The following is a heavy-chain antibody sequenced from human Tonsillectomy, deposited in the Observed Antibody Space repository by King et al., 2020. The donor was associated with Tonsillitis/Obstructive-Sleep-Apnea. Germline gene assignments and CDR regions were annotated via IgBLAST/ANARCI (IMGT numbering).Heavy chain of an antibody. CDR2: INPSGHST. CDR1: GYTFTSYY. CDR3: ARDGGMATFPIDY. J-gene: IGHJ4*02. V-gene: IGHV1-46*01. D-gene: IGHD5-24*01. Sequence: QLVQSGAEVKQPGASVKVSCKASGYTFTSYYMHWVRQAPGQGLEWMGIINPSGHSTSYAQKFQGRVTMTRDTSTSAVYMELSSLRSEDTAVYYCARDGGMATFPIDYWGQGTLVTVSS.